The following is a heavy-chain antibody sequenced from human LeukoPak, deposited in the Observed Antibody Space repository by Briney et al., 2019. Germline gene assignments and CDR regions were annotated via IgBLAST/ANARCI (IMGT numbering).Heavy chain of an antibody. Sequence: HGESLKISCKGSGYSFTSYWIGWVRQMPGKGLEWMGIIYPGDSDTRYSPSFQGQVTISADKSISTAYLQWSSLKASDTAMYYCARRKSSGWSNDAFDIWGQGTMVTVSS. J-gene: IGHJ3*02. D-gene: IGHD6-19*01. CDR1: GYSFTSYW. CDR2: IYPGDSDT. V-gene: IGHV5-51*01. CDR3: ARRKSSGWSNDAFDI.